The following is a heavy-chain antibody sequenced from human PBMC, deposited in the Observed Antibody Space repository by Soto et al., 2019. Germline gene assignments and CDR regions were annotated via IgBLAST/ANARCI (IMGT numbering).Heavy chain of an antibody. CDR3: ARAVGVRGINYYYYYGMDV. CDR1: GGTFSSYA. D-gene: IGHD3-10*01. J-gene: IGHJ6*02. Sequence: SVKVSCKASGGTFSSYAISWVRQAPGQGLEWMGGIIPIFGTANYAQKFQGRVTITADKSTSTAYMELSSLRSEDTAVYYCARAVGVRGINYYYYYGMDVWGQGTTVTVSS. V-gene: IGHV1-69*06. CDR2: IIPIFGTA.